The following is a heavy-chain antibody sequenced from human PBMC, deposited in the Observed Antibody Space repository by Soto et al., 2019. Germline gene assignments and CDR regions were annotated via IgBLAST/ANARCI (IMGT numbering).Heavy chain of an antibody. CDR1: GGSISSYY. D-gene: IGHD3-22*01. J-gene: IGHJ3*02. V-gene: IGHV4-59*01. Sequence: XETLSLTSTVSGGSISSYYWSWIRQPPGKGLEWIGYIYYSGSTNYNPSLKSRVTISVDTSKNQFSLKLSSVTAADTAVYYCARDLLVRYDSTFGAFDIWGQGTMVTVSS. CDR2: IYYSGST. CDR3: ARDLLVRYDSTFGAFDI.